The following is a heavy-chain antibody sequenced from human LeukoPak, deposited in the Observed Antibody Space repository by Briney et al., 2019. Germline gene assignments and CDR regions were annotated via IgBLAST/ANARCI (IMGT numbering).Heavy chain of an antibody. Sequence: GGSLRLSCVASGFTFSGYSINWVRQAPGKGLEWLSYIAWDTITIYYADSVKGRSTISRDNAKNSLYLQMNSLRAEDTAIYYCTRVGYIDEGIDYWGQGTLVTVSS. CDR2: IAWDTITI. V-gene: IGHV3-48*01. CDR3: TRVGYIDEGIDY. CDR1: GFTFSGYS. J-gene: IGHJ4*02. D-gene: IGHD5-24*01.